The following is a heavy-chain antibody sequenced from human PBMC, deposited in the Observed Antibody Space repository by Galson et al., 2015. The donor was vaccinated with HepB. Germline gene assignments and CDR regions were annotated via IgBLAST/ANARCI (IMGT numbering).Heavy chain of an antibody. D-gene: IGHD1-1*01. Sequence: SLRLSCAASGFTFSSYWMHWVRQAPGKGLEWVSRIKGDGSHTIYADSVTGRFTISRDNAKNTLHLQMHSLRAEDTAMYYCVRDGDVWNFDYWGQGTLVTASS. V-gene: IGHV3-74*01. CDR1: GFTFSSYW. J-gene: IGHJ4*02. CDR2: IKGDGSHT. CDR3: VRDGDVWNFDY.